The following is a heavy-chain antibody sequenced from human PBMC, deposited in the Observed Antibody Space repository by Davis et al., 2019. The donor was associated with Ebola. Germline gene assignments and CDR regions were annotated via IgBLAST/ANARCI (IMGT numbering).Heavy chain of an antibody. CDR2: IYTGDSDT. CDR3: ASLRRTITGMDDGFDI. V-gene: IGHV5-51*01. CDR1: GYNFPGYW. J-gene: IGHJ3*02. D-gene: IGHD7-27*01. Sequence: PGGSLRLSCKGSGYNFPGYWIGWVRQMPGKGLEWMGIIYTGDSDTRYSPSFRGQVTISADKSSKTAFLQWSSLKASDTAMYYCASLRRTITGMDDGFDIWGQGTMVTVSS.